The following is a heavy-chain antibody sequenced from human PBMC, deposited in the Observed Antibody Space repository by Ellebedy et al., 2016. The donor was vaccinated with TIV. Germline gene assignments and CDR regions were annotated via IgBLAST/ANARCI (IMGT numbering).Heavy chain of an antibody. J-gene: IGHJ6*02. V-gene: IGHV6-1*01. CDR2: TYYRSKWKN. D-gene: IGHD3-10*01. Sequence: SQTLSLTCVISGDSVSTDIGWNWIRQSPSRGLEWLGRTYYRSKWKNDYAVSLKSRITINPDTSKNQFSLQLNSVTPEDTAVYYCARGWFGSGMGVWGQGTTVTVSS. CDR3: ARGWFGSGMGV. CDR1: GDSVSTDIG.